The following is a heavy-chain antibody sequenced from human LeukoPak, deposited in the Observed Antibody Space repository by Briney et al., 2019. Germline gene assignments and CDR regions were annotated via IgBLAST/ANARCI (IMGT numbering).Heavy chain of an antibody. V-gene: IGHV3-23*01. J-gene: IGHJ4*02. CDR2: ISGSGGST. CDR1: GFTFSSYA. D-gene: IGHD4-11*01. Sequence: GGSLRLSCTASGFTFSSYAMSWVRQAPGKGLEWVSAISGSGGSTDYADSVKGRFTVSRDNSKNTVHLQMNSLRAEDTSVYYCAKASGIYSNYVYFDYWGQGALVTVSS. CDR3: AKASGIYSNYVYFDY.